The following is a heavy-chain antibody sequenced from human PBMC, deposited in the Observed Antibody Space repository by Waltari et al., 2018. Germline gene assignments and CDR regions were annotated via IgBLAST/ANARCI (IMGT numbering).Heavy chain of an antibody. V-gene: IGHV3-23*01. CDR3: AKGLELVHYYYGMDV. J-gene: IGHJ6*02. Sequence: EVQLLESGGGLVQPGGSLRLSCAASGFTFSSYAMSWVRQAPGKGLEWVAAISGSGGSTYEEGSGKGRLTIARDNAKNTRYLQMNSLRAEDTAVYYGAKGLELVHYYYGMDVWGQGTTVTVSS. D-gene: IGHD1-7*01. CDR2: ISGSGGST. CDR1: GFTFSSYA.